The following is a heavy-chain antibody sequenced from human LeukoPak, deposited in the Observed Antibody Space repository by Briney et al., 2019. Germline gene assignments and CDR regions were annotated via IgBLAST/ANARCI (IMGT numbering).Heavy chain of an antibody. V-gene: IGHV4-4*07. Sequence: SETLSLTCTVSGGSVTTYYWSWIRQPAGKGLEWIGRIYASGTINYNPSLKSRVSISMDTSKNQFSLKLTSVTAADTAVYYCARGSGYINFDYWGQGTLVTVSS. CDR3: ARGSGYINFDY. J-gene: IGHJ4*02. CDR2: IYASGTI. D-gene: IGHD6-25*01. CDR1: GGSVTTYY.